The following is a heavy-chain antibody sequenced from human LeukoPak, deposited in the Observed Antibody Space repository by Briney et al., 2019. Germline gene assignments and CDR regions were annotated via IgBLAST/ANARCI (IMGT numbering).Heavy chain of an antibody. CDR1: GYTFTGYY. Sequence: ASVKVSCKASGYTFTGYYMHWVRQAPGQGLEWMGWINPNSGGTNYAQKFQGRVTMTRDTSISTAYMELSRLRSDDTAVYYCARDYELAVAGYFDYWGQGTLVTVSS. CDR2: INPNSGGT. CDR3: ARDYELAVAGYFDY. J-gene: IGHJ4*02. D-gene: IGHD6-19*01. V-gene: IGHV1-2*02.